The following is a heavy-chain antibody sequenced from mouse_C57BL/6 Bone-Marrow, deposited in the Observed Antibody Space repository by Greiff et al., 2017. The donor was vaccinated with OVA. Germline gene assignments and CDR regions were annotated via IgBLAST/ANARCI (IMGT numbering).Heavy chain of an antibody. D-gene: IGHD6-1*01. Sequence: EVQLVESGGDLVKPGGSLKLSCAASGFTFSSYGMSWVRQTPDKRLEWVATISSGGSYTYYPDSVKGRFTISRDNAKNTLYLQMSSLKSEDTATYYCARLCLAYWGQGTLVTVSA. CDR1: GFTFSSYG. CDR2: ISSGGSYT. V-gene: IGHV5-6*01. J-gene: IGHJ3*01. CDR3: ARLCLAY.